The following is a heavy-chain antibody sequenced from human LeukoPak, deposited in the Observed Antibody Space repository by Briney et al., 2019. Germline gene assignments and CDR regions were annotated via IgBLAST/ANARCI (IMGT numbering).Heavy chain of an antibody. Sequence: GGSLRLSCVVSGFSVNNNYVSWVRQAPGKWLEWVSVIYAGETIKYADSVKGRFTISRDNSKNTVYLQMNSLRAEDTALYYCATIGTGDYREDSWGQGTLVTVSS. CDR2: IYAGETI. D-gene: IGHD3/OR15-3a*01. CDR3: ATIGTGDYREDS. V-gene: IGHV3-66*01. CDR1: GFSVNNNY. J-gene: IGHJ4*02.